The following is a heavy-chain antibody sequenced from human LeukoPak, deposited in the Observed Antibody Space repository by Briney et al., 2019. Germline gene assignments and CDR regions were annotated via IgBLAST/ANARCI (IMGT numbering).Heavy chain of an antibody. V-gene: IGHV3-23*01. CDR2: ISGRGGST. D-gene: IGHD3-9*01. Sequence: GGSLRLSCAASGFTFSSYAVSWARQAPGVGLEWVSTISGRGGSTFYADSVKGRFTISRDNSKNTLYLQMNSLRADDTAVYYCAKGYYDILTDYFHNWFNPWGQGTLVIVSS. CDR3: AKGYYDILTDYFHNWFNP. CDR1: GFTFSSYA. J-gene: IGHJ5*02.